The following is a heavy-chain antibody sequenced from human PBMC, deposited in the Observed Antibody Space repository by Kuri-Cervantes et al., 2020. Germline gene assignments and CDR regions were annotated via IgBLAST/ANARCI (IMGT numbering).Heavy chain of an antibody. CDR1: GSTFTSYA. CDR2: IIPIFGTA. Sequence: SVKVSCKASGSTFTSYAIRWVRQAPGQGLEWMGGIIPIFGTANYAQKFQGRVTITADESTSTAYMELSSLRSEDTAVYYCARCYYGSGSYYGIEDYGMDVWGQGTTVTVSS. D-gene: IGHD3-10*01. J-gene: IGHJ6*02. V-gene: IGHV1-69*13. CDR3: ARCYYGSGSYYGIEDYGMDV.